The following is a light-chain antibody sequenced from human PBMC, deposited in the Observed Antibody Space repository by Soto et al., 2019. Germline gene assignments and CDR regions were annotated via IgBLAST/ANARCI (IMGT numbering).Light chain of an antibody. CDR2: RNK. J-gene: IGLJ3*02. CDR1: RSNIGKNF. CDR3: AAWDDTLDAQV. Sequence: QSVLTQSPSASGTPGQRVTISCSGSRSNIGKNFAYWYQHVPGTAPRLLIQRNKERPSGVPDRFSGSKFGTSVSLAISGLRSDDEATYYCAAWDDTLDAQVFGGGTQLTVL. V-gene: IGLV1-47*01.